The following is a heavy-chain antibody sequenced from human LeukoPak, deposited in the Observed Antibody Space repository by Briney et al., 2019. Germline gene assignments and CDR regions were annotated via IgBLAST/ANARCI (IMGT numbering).Heavy chain of an antibody. D-gene: IGHD3-3*01. Sequence: GGSLRLSCAASGFTFSNYNMNWVRQAPGKGLEWVSYISSSSSTIYYADSVKGRFTISRDNAKNSLYLQMNSLRAEDTAVYYCGRDGGGADDFWSGYYTGYFDYWGQGTLVTVSS. CDR2: ISSSSSTI. CDR3: GRDGGGADDFWSGYYTGYFDY. J-gene: IGHJ4*02. CDR1: GFTFSNYN. V-gene: IGHV3-48*01.